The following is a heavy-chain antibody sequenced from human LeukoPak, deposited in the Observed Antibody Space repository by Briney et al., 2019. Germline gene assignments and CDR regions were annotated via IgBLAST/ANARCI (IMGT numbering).Heavy chain of an antibody. D-gene: IGHD6-13*01. CDR3: ARDAAEYSSSCDY. J-gene: IGHJ4*02. CDR1: GFSFSSYW. CDR2: IKTDGSSA. V-gene: IGHV3-74*01. Sequence: GGSLRLSCAASGFSFSSYWMHWVRQAPGKGLVWVSRIKTDGSSATYADSVKGRFTISRDNAKNTLYLQMNSLRAEDTAVYYCARDAAEYSSSCDYWGQGTLVTVSS.